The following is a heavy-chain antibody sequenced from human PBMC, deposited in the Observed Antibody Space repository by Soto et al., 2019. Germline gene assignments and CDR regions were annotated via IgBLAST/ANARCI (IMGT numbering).Heavy chain of an antibody. V-gene: IGHV4-59*01. CDR1: GGSISSYY. D-gene: IGHD6-13*01. CDR2: IYYSGST. J-gene: IGHJ5*02. Sequence: PSETLSLTCTVSGGSISSYYWSWIRQPPGKGLEWIGYIYYSGSTNYNPSLKSRVTISVDTSKNQFSLKLSSVTAAGTAVYYCARVPYSSSWSWFDPWGQGTLVTAPQ. CDR3: ARVPYSSSWSWFDP.